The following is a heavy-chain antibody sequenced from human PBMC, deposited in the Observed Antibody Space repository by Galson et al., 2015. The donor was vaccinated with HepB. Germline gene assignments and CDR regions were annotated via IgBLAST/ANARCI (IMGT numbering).Heavy chain of an antibody. J-gene: IGHJ6*02. V-gene: IGHV5-51*01. D-gene: IGHD2-21*01. CDR3: ARHGGGQLGYFDGMDG. CDR2: IDPGDSDT. CDR1: GYSFTTYW. Sequence: QSGAEVKKPGKSLKISCKASGYSFTTYWIARVRQTPGKGLEWMGTIDPGDSDTRYSPPFQGQVTISADKSTNTAYLQWSSLKASDTAMYYCARHGGGQLGYFDGMDGWGQGTTVTVSS.